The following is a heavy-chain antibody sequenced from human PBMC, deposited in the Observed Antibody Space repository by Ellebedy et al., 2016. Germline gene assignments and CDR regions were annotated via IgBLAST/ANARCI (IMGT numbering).Heavy chain of an antibody. CDR2: IYPGDSDT. D-gene: IGHD3-10*01. Sequence: GESLKISCKGSGYSFTSYWIGRVRQMPGQGLEWRGIIYPGDSDTRYSPSFQGQVTISADKSISTAYLQWSSLKASDTAMYYCARRLWFGADDAFDIWGQGTMVTVSS. J-gene: IGHJ3*02. V-gene: IGHV5-51*01. CDR1: GYSFTSYW. CDR3: ARRLWFGADDAFDI.